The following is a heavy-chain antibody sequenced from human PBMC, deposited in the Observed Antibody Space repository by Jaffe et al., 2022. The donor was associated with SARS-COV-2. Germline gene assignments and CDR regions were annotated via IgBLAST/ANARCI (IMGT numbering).Heavy chain of an antibody. J-gene: IGHJ6*02. D-gene: IGHD3-22*01. V-gene: IGHV4-59*01. CDR1: GGSISSYY. Sequence: QVQLQESGPGLVKPSETLSLTCTVSGGSISSYYWSWIRQPPGKGLEWIGYIYYSGSTNYNPSLKSRVTISVDTSKNQFSLKLSSVTAADTAVYYCARVPNYYDSSGSYYYYYGMDVWGQGTTVTVSS. CDR3: ARVPNYYDSSGSYYYYYGMDV. CDR2: IYYSGST.